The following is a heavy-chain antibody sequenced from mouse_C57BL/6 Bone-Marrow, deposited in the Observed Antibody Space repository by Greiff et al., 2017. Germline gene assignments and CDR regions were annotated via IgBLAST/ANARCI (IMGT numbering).Heavy chain of an antibody. J-gene: IGHJ3*01. Sequence: QVQLQQSGPGLVQPSQSLSITCTVSGFSLTSYGVHWVRQSPGKGLEWLGVIWSGGSTDYNAAFISRLSISKDNSKSQVFFKMNSLQADDTAIYYWARTDYGSSYGFAYWGQGTLVTVSA. D-gene: IGHD1-1*01. CDR1: GFSLTSYG. CDR2: IWSGGST. CDR3: ARTDYGSSYGFAY. V-gene: IGHV2-2*01.